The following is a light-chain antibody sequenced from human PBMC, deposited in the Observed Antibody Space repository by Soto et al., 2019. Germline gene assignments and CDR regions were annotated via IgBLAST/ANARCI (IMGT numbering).Light chain of an antibody. CDR2: WAS. J-gene: IGKJ2*01. CDR1: QSVLYSSNNNNY. V-gene: IGKV4-1*01. Sequence: DIVMTQSPDSLAVSLGERATINCKSSQSVLYSSNNNNYLAWYQQKPGQPPKLLLYWASTRESGVPDRFSGSGSGTDFTLIISSLQAEDVAIYYCHQFFSMPYTFGQGTKLQIK. CDR3: HQFFSMPYT.